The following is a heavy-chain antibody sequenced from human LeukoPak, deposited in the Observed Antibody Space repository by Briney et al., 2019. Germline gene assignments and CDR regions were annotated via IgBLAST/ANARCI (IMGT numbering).Heavy chain of an antibody. J-gene: IGHJ4*02. CDR3: ARISPVAVTYYFDY. V-gene: IGHV3-74*01. D-gene: IGHD6-19*01. Sequence: GGSLRLSCAASGFTFSSYWMHWVRQAPGKGLVWVSRINSDGSSTSYADSVKGRFTISRDNAKNTLYLQMNSLRAEDTAVYYCARISPVAVTYYFDYWGQGTLVTVSS. CDR2: INSDGSST. CDR1: GFTFSSYW.